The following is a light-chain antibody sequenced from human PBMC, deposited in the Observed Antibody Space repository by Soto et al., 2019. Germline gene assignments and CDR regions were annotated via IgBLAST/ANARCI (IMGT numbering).Light chain of an antibody. V-gene: IGKV3-15*01. J-gene: IGKJ2*01. Sequence: EIEMTQSPATLSVSPGEGATLSCRASQSVSNNLAWYQQKPGQAPRLLIYAASTRATGIPARFSGRGSDTEFTLTISSLQSEDFAIYHCQQYNNWPPYTFGQGTKLEIK. CDR1: QSVSNN. CDR3: QQYNNWPPYT. CDR2: AAS.